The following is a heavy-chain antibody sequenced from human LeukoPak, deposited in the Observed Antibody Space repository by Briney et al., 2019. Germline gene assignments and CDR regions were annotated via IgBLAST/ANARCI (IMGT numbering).Heavy chain of an antibody. CDR1: GGSISSGGYF. CDR3: ASVSYDTSLQH. CDR2: IYYSGST. D-gene: IGHD5-12*01. V-gene: IGHV4-31*03. Sequence: PSETLSLTCTVSGGSISSGGYFWSWIRQHPGKGLEWIGYIYYSGSTYYNPSLKGRVTISVDTSKHQFSLRLSSVTAADTAIYYCASVSYDTSLQHWGRGTLVTVSS. J-gene: IGHJ1*01.